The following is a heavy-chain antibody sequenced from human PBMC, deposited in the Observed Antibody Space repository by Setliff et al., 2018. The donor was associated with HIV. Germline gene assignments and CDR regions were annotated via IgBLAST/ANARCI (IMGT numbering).Heavy chain of an antibody. V-gene: IGHV3-15*01. CDR2: IKTESDGGAI. D-gene: IGHD3-9*01. CDR1: GFTFNKAW. J-gene: IGHJ6*03. Sequence: GGSLRLSCAASGFTFNKAWMNWVRQAPGEGLEWVGCIKTESDGGAIDYAAPVKGRFTISRDDSKNTLYLQMNSLNIEDTAVYFCATIARNTDWFSGTLYYYMDVWGKGTTVTVSS. CDR3: ATIARNTDWFSGTLYYYMDV.